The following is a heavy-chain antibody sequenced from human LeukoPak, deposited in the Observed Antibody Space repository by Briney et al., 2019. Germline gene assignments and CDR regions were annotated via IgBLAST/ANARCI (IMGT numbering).Heavy chain of an antibody. J-gene: IGHJ4*02. CDR2: IRYDGSNK. CDR3: AKDPRKVDYYDSSGYRSHFDY. D-gene: IGHD3-22*01. V-gene: IGHV3-30*02. Sequence: GGSLGLSCAASGFTFSSYGMHWVRQAPGKGLEWVAFIRYDGSNKYYADSVKGRFTISRDNSKNTLYLQMNSLRAEDTAVYYCAKDPRKVDYYDSSGYRSHFDYWGQGTLVTVSS. CDR1: GFTFSSYG.